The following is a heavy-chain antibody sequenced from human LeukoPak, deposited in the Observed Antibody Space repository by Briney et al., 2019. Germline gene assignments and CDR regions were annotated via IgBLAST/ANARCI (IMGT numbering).Heavy chain of an antibody. CDR1: GYTFTSYD. D-gene: IGHD3-22*01. Sequence: GASVKVSCKASGYTFTSYDINWVRLATGQGREWMGWMNPNSGNTGYAQKFEGRVTITRNTSISTAYMELSSLRSEDTAVYYCARGLNYYDSSGYDAFDIWGQGTMVTVSS. CDR2: MNPNSGNT. V-gene: IGHV1-8*03. J-gene: IGHJ3*02. CDR3: ARGLNYYDSSGYDAFDI.